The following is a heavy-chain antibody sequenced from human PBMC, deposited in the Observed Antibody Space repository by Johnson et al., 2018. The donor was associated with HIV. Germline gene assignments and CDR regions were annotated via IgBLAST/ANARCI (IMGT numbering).Heavy chain of an antibody. J-gene: IGHJ3*02. CDR1: GFTFNNAW. CDR2: IKSQTDGGTT. V-gene: IGHV3-15*01. D-gene: IGHD1-26*01. CDR3: TTDWGSYHEYAFDI. Sequence: EVQLVESVGGLVKPGGSLRLSCAASGFTFNNAWMSWVRQTPGKWLEWVGRIKSQTDGGTTDYAAPVKGRFTISRDDSKNPLYLQMNSLKTEDTAVYSCTTDWGSYHEYAFDIWGQGTMVTVSS.